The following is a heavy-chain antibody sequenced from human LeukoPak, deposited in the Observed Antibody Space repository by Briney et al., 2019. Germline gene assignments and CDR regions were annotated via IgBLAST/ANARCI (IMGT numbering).Heavy chain of an antibody. CDR1: GGSISSYY. CDR3: ARGRSSGSYYRLDY. V-gene: IGHV4-59*12. D-gene: IGHD1-26*01. CDR2: IYYSGTT. Sequence: SETLSLTCTVSGGSISSYYWSWIRQPPGKGLEWIGYIYYSGTTNYNPSLKSRVTISVDTSKNQFSLKLSSVTAADTAVYYCARGRSSGSYYRLDYWGQGTLVTVSS. J-gene: IGHJ4*02.